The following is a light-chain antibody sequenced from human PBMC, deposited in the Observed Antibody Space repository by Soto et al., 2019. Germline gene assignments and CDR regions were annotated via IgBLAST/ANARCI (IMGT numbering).Light chain of an antibody. J-gene: IGKJ1*01. V-gene: IGKV1-5*03. CDR1: QSISSW. Sequence: DIQMTQSPSTLSASLGDRVTITCRASQSISSWLAWYQQKPGKAPNLLIYKASNLETGVPSRFSGSGSGTEFTLTISSLQPDDFATYYCQQYNSYSWTFGQGTKVDI. CDR2: KAS. CDR3: QQYNSYSWT.